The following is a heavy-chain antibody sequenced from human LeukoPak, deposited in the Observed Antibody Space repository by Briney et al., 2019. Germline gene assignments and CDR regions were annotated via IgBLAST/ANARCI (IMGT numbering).Heavy chain of an antibody. Sequence: GGSLRLSCAASGFTFSSYSMNWVRQAPGKGLEGVSSISSSSSYIYYADSVKGRFTISRDNAKNSLYLQMNSLRAEDTAVYYCARVPDYCSGGSCYVGDAFDIWGQGTMVTVSS. J-gene: IGHJ3*02. D-gene: IGHD2-15*01. CDR1: GFTFSSYS. CDR2: ISSSSSYI. CDR3: ARVPDYCSGGSCYVGDAFDI. V-gene: IGHV3-21*01.